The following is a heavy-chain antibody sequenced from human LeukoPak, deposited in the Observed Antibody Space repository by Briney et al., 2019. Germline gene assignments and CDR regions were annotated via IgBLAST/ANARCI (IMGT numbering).Heavy chain of an antibody. J-gene: IGHJ3*02. CDR2: ISGSGGTT. Sequence: GGSLRLSCAASNFTFSTYWMTWVRQAPGKGLEWVSGISGSGGTTYYADSVKGRFTISRDNSKNTLYLQMNSLRAEDTAVYYCAKDIVVVPAAIWGAFHIWGQGTMVTVSS. V-gene: IGHV3-23*01. D-gene: IGHD2-2*02. CDR1: NFTFSTYW. CDR3: AKDIVVVPAAIWGAFHI.